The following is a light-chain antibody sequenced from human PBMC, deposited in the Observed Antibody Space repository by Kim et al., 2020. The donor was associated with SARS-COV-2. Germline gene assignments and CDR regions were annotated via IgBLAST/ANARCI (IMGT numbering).Light chain of an antibody. Sequence: SYELTQPPSLSVAPGKTARITCGGDNSGSKSVHWYQQKPGQAPVVVIFYDTGRPSGVPERFSGSNSGDTATLTISWVEAGDEADDYCQVWDRSTNRVFGG. CDR3: QVWDRSTNRV. J-gene: IGLJ3*02. CDR2: YDT. CDR1: NSGSKS. V-gene: IGLV3-21*04.